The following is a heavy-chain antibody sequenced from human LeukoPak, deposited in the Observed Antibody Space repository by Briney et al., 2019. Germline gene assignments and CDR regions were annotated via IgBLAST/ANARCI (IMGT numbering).Heavy chain of an antibody. J-gene: IGHJ4*02. CDR2: ISGSGGST. Sequence: GGSLRLSCAASGFAFSSYAMSWVRQAPGKGLEWVSSISGSGGSTHYADSVKGRFTISSDTAKNSLYLQLNSLTVGDTAMYYCARDRDGDEDFDYWGRGTLVTVSS. CDR1: GFAFSSYA. V-gene: IGHV3-23*01. D-gene: IGHD4-17*01. CDR3: ARDRDGDEDFDY.